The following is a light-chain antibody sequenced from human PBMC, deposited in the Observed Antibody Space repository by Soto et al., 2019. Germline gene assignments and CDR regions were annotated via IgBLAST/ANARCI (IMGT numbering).Light chain of an antibody. J-gene: IGKJ2*01. Sequence: EIVLTQSPGTLSLSPGERATLSCRASQSISSSYLAWYQQKPGQAPRLVIHGVSTRATGVPERFSGSGSGTDFTLTISRLEPEDFAVYYCQQYVRSPYTFAEGPKLEVK. CDR2: GVS. CDR3: QQYVRSPYT. V-gene: IGKV3-20*01. CDR1: QSISSSY.